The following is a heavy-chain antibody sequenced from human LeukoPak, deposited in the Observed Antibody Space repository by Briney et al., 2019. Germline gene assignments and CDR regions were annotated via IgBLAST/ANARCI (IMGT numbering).Heavy chain of an antibody. Sequence: GGSLRLSCAASGFTFRNYVIHWVRQAPGRGLEWVAVTSSDLNVKLYADSVKGRFTISRDNSRSTLYLQMNSLRPEGTAIYYCAREGYYGSGSPPSLYFDYWGQGTLVTVSS. CDR3: AREGYYGSGSPPSLYFDY. CDR1: GFTFRNYV. J-gene: IGHJ4*02. CDR2: TSSDLNVK. D-gene: IGHD3-10*01. V-gene: IGHV3-30-3*01.